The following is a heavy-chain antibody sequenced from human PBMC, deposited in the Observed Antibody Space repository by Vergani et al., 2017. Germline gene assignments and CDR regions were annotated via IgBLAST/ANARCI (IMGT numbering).Heavy chain of an antibody. CDR1: GFTFSSYG. CDR3: AKEGYGDDFVNAIDI. D-gene: IGHD4-17*01. Sequence: QVQLVESGGGVVQPGGSLSLPCAASGFTFSSYGMHWVRQAPGKGLGWVAFIRYEGSNKYYADSVKCRFTISRDNSKNTLYLQMNSLRAEDTAVYYCAKEGYGDDFVNAIDIWGQGTMVTVSS. CDR2: IRYEGSNK. J-gene: IGHJ3*02. V-gene: IGHV3-30*02.